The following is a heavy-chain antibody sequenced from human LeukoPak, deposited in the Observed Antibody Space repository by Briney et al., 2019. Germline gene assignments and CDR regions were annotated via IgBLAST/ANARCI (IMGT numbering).Heavy chain of an antibody. CDR2: INHSGST. D-gene: IGHD3-22*01. CDR1: GGSFSGYY. Sequence: SETLSLTCAVYGGSFSGYYWSWIRRPPGKGLEWIGEINHSGSTNYNPSLKSRVTISVDTSKNQFSLKLSSVTAADTAVYYCARGRTYYYDSSGYYSYWGQGTLVTVSS. V-gene: IGHV4-34*01. J-gene: IGHJ4*02. CDR3: ARGRTYYYDSSGYYSY.